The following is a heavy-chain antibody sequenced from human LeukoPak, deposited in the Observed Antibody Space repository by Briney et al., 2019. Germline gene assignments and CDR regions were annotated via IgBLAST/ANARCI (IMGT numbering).Heavy chain of an antibody. D-gene: IGHD1-1*01. CDR2: ISSSDEGDSI. Sequence: GGSLSLSCAGTGFTVSTFGIHWVRQAPGKGLEWISYISSSDEGDSIRYTDSVKGRFTISRDTAKNSVHLQMSSLRGEDTATYYCARVEARTHTWVDPWARGPWSPSPQ. V-gene: IGHV3-48*01. CDR3: ARVEARTHTWVDP. CDR1: GFTVSTFG. J-gene: IGHJ5*02.